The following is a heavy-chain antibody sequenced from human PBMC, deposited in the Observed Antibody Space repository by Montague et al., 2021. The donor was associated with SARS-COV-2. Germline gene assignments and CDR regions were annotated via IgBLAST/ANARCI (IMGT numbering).Heavy chain of an antibody. Sequence: SLRLSCAASGFTFSSYAMHWVRQAPVKGLEWVAVISYDGSNKYYADSVKGRFTISRDNSKNTLYLQMNSLRAEDTAVYYCARELVYYGMDVWGQGTTVTVSS. J-gene: IGHJ6*02. CDR2: ISYDGSNK. CDR1: GFTFSSYA. CDR3: ARELVYYGMDV. V-gene: IGHV3-30-3*01.